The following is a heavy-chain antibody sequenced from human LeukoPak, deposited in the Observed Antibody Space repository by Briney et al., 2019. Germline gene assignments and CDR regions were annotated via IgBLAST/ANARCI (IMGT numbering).Heavy chain of an antibody. V-gene: IGHV1-46*01. CDR3: ARDGTDGGDSLLHY. Sequence: ASVKVSCKASGYTFTSYYMHWVRQAPGQGLEWMGIINPSGGSTSYAQKFQGRVTITADKSTSTAYMELSSLRSEDTAVYYCARDGTDGGDSLLHYWGQGTLVTVSS. J-gene: IGHJ4*02. D-gene: IGHD2-21*02. CDR1: GYTFTSYY. CDR2: INPSGGST.